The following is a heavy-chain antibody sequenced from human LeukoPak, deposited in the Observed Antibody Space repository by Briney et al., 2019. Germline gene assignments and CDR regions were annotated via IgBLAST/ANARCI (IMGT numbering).Heavy chain of an antibody. CDR1: GYTLTELS. J-gene: IGHJ4*02. D-gene: IGHD2/OR15-2a*01. Sequence: ASVKVSCKVSGYTLTELSMHWVRQAPGKGLAWMGGFDPEDGETIYAQKFQGRVTMTEDTSTDTAYTELSSLRSEDTAVYYCATVLLGERGYYFDYWGQGTLVTVSS. V-gene: IGHV1-24*01. CDR3: ATVLLGERGYYFDY. CDR2: FDPEDGET.